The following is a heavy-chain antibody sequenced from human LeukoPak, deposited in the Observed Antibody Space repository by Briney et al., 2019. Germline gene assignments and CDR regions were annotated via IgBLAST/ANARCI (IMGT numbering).Heavy chain of an antibody. CDR1: GGSISSYY. D-gene: IGHD5-24*01. CDR3: ASETRRDGYNSFDY. Sequence: PSETLSLTCTVSGGSISSYYWSWIRQPPGKGLEWIGYIYYSGSTNYNPSLKSRVTISVDTSKNQFSLKLSSVTAADTAVYYCASETRRDGYNSFDYWGQGTLVTVSS. J-gene: IGHJ4*02. CDR2: IYYSGST. V-gene: IGHV4-59*12.